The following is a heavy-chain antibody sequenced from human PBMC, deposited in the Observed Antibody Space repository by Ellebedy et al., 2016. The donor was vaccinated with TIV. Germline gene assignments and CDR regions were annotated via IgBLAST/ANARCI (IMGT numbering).Heavy chain of an antibody. Sequence: PGGSLRLSCAASGFRFSSYAMNWVRQAPGKGLEWVSGISDSGDTTYHPDSVKGRFTISRDNSKNTLYLQMNSLRVEDTAVYYCAKQKSTSAGSSDIWGQGAMVTVSS. D-gene: IGHD2-2*01. CDR2: ISDSGDTT. CDR3: AKQKSTSAGSSDI. V-gene: IGHV3-23*01. J-gene: IGHJ3*02. CDR1: GFRFSSYA.